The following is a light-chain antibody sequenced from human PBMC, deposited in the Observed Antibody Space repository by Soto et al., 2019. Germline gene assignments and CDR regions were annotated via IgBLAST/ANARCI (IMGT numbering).Light chain of an antibody. CDR3: IQSLQTPYT. Sequence: DIVMTQSPLSLPVTPGEPASISCRSSQSLLHSNGYNYLDWYLQKPGQSPQLLIYLGSNRASGVPYRFSGSGSCTDFTLKISRVEAEDVGVYYCIQSLQTPYTFGQGTKLEIK. V-gene: IGKV2-28*01. CDR1: QSLLHSNGYNY. CDR2: LGS. J-gene: IGKJ2*01.